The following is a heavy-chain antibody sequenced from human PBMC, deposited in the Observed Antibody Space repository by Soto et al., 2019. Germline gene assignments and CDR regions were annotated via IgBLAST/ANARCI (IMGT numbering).Heavy chain of an antibody. Sequence: SETLSLTCTVSGGSISSGGYYWSWIRQHPGKGLEWIGYIYYSGSTYHNPSLKSRVTISVDTSKNQFSLKLSSVTAADTAVYYCARAAAAGTFFDYWGQGTPVTVSS. D-gene: IGHD6-13*01. V-gene: IGHV4-31*03. CDR1: GGSISSGGYY. J-gene: IGHJ4*02. CDR2: IYYSGST. CDR3: ARAAAAGTFFDY.